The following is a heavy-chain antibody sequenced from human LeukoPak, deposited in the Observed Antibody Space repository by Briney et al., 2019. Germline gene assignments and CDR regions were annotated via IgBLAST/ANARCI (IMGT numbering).Heavy chain of an antibody. CDR2: IIPILVIA. CDR3: ASDCSGGSCYGKYYYYYYMDV. J-gene: IGHJ6*03. CDR1: GGTFSCYT. D-gene: IGHD2-15*01. V-gene: IGHV1-69*02. Sequence: AASAKVSCKASGGTFSCYTISWVPQAPGQGPEWMGRIIPILVIANYAQKFQGRGTITADKSTTTRYIELSSLRSEDTAVYYCASDCSGGSCYGKYYYYYYMDVWGKGTTVTVSS.